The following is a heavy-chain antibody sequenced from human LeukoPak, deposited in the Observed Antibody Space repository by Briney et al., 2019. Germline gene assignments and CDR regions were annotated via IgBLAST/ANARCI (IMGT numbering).Heavy chain of an antibody. CDR2: FSSSSSYI. Sequence: GGTLRPSCAASGFTFSSYSMNSVRQAPGPGLEWVSSFSSSSSYIYYADSVKGRFTISRDNAKNSLYLQMNSMRAEYTAVYYCARVYYYGSGSYHNYYYYGMDVWGQGTTVTVSS. CDR3: ARVYYYGSGSYHNYYYYGMDV. D-gene: IGHD3-10*01. J-gene: IGHJ6*02. V-gene: IGHV3-21*01. CDR1: GFTFSSYS.